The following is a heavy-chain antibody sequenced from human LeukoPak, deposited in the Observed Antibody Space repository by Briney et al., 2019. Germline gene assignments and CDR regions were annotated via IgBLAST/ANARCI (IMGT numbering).Heavy chain of an antibody. CDR1: GGSISTYY. D-gene: IGHD6-13*01. CDR2: IYYSGST. V-gene: IGHV4-59*01. Sequence: PSETLSLTCTVSGGSISTYYWSWIRQPPGKGLEWIGYIYYSGSTDYNPSLESRVTMSVDTSKNQFSLNLSSVTAADTGVYYCARGVPAAGSIRFDPWGQGTLVTVSS. J-gene: IGHJ5*02. CDR3: ARGVPAAGSIRFDP.